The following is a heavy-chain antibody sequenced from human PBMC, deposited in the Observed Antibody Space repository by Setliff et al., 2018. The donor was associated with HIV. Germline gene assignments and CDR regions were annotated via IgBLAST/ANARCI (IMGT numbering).Heavy chain of an antibody. D-gene: IGHD3-16*02. CDR1: GYTFTSYD. J-gene: IGHJ4*02. Sequence: ASVKVSCKASGYTFTSYDINWVRQATGQGLEWMGWINAGNGNTKYSQTFQGRVTITRDTSASTAYMELSSLRSEDTAVYYCARDGAFVWGTYRYQGFDHWGQGTLVTAPQ. V-gene: IGHV1-3*01. CDR2: INAGNGNT. CDR3: ARDGAFVWGTYRYQGFDH.